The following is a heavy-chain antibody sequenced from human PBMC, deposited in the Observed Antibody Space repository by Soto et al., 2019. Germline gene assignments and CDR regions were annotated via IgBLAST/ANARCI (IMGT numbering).Heavy chain of an antibody. CDR1: VPSTSGNSYY. D-gene: IGHD3-3*02. CDR2: IYNSGSP. CDR3: ARPNVAFYTGIDT. Sequence: SSGPLPHTGSVLVPSTSGNSYYWFWIHNPPGKGLEWMGRIYNSGSPYYNPSFKSRLTISVDSPNNQFSLKLSSVTAADSAVYYCARPNVAFYTGIDTRGQGTLVTVSS. V-gene: IGHV4-39*01. J-gene: IGHJ5*02.